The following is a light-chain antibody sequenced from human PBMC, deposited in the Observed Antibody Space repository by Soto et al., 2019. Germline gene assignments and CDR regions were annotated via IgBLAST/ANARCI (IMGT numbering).Light chain of an antibody. Sequence: DIQSTQSPSFLSASVGTRVTITCRASQGISSYLVWYQQKPGKAPKLLIYAATTLQSGVPSRFSGSESGTEFTLTISSLQPEDFATYYCQQLNTYPITFGGGTKVDIK. CDR3: QQLNTYPIT. CDR2: AAT. J-gene: IGKJ4*01. CDR1: QGISSY. V-gene: IGKV1-9*01.